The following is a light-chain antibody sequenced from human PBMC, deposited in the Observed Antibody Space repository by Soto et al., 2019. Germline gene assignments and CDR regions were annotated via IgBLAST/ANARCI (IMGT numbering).Light chain of an antibody. CDR2: EVS. J-gene: IGLJ3*02. Sequence: QSALTQPASVSGSPGQSITISCTGTSSDVGGYNYVSWYQQHPGNAPKLMIYEVSNRPSGVSNRFSGSKSGNTGSLTISGLQAEEEADYYCSSYTSSSTRVFGGGTALTVL. CDR1: SSDVGGYNY. CDR3: SSYTSSSTRV. V-gene: IGLV2-14*01.